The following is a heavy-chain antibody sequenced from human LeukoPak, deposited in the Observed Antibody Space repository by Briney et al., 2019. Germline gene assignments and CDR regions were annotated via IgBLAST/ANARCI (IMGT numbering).Heavy chain of an antibody. D-gene: IGHD3-10*01. Sequence: PGGSLRLSCAASGFTFSSYRMSWVRQAPGKGLEWVANIKQDGSEKYYVDSVKGRFTISRDNAKNSLYLQMNSLRAEDTAVYYCARHLGLRLLWFGEPYYFDYWGQGTLVTVSS. J-gene: IGHJ4*02. CDR3: ARHLGLRLLWFGEPYYFDY. CDR1: GFTFSSYR. CDR2: IKQDGSEK. V-gene: IGHV3-7*03.